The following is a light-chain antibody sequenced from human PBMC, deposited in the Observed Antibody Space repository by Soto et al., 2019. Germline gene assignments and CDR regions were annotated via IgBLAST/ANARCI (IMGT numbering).Light chain of an antibody. V-gene: IGLV1-44*01. CDR3: AAWDDSLNGQVV. CDR2: SHN. J-gene: IGLJ2*01. CDR1: SPSIGSNT. Sequence: QSVLTQPPSASGTPGQRVTISCSGSSPSIGSNTVNWDQQLPGTAPKLVWYSHNQRPSGVPDRFSGSKSGTSASLAISGLQPEDEADYYCAAWDDSLNGQVVFGGGTKLTVL.